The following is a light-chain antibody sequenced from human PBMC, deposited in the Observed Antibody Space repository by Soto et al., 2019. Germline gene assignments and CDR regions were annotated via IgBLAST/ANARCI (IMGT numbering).Light chain of an antibody. CDR3: QKYNGDPFT. V-gene: IGKV1-27*01. J-gene: IGKJ3*01. Sequence: DIQMTQSPSSLSASVGDRVTITCRASQDISHYLAWYQQKPGEVPQLLIFAASTLQSGVPSRFSGSGSGTDFTLTISSLQPGDVATYYCQKYNGDPFTFGPGTTVDI. CDR2: AAS. CDR1: QDISHY.